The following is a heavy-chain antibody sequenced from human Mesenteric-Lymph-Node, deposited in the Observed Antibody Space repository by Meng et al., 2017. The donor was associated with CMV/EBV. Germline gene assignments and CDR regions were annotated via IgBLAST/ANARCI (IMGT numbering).Heavy chain of an antibody. J-gene: IGHJ4*02. CDR3: ARGSSYDILTGYFDY. CDR1: GGSFSGYY. V-gene: IGHV4-34*01. CDR2: INHSGST. D-gene: IGHD3-9*01. Sequence: QGLVHQWGAGLLTPAGTLSVRGAVYGGSFSGYYWNWFRQSPEKGLEWIGEINHSGSTTYNPSFTSRIIISVDTSTNQISLNMSSVTAADTAVYYCARGSSYDILTGYFDYWGQGALVTVSS.